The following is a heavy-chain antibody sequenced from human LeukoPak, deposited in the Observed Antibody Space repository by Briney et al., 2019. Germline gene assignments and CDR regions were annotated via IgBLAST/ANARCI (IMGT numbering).Heavy chain of an antibody. CDR1: GDSMNSSNW. CDR2: IYQGGRT. CDR3: ARGDASGYPDY. V-gene: IGHV4-4*02. J-gene: IGHJ4*02. D-gene: IGHD3-22*01. Sequence: PSETLSLTCAVSGDSMNSSNWWSWVRQSPGKGLEWIGEIYQGGRTNYKSSLKSRVSISVDKSRNQLSLKLTSVTAADTAVYYCARGDASGYPDYWGQGTLVTVSS.